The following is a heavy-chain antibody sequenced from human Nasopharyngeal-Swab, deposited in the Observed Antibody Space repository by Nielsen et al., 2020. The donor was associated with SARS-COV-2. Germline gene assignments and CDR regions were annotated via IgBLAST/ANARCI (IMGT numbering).Heavy chain of an antibody. Sequence: RQAPGKGLEWIGEINHSGSTNYNPSLKSRVTISVDTSKNQFSLRLSSVTAADTAVYYCARVSWEGSYYYYYMDVWGKGTTVTVSS. CDR2: INHSGST. V-gene: IGHV4-34*01. J-gene: IGHJ6*03. D-gene: IGHD1-26*01. CDR3: ARVSWEGSYYYYYMDV.